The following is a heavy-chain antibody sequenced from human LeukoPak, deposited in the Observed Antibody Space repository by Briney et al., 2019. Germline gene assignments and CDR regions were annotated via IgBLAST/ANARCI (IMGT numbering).Heavy chain of an antibody. D-gene: IGHD6-19*01. V-gene: IGHV3-30*18. CDR1: GFTFSSYG. J-gene: IGHJ3*02. Sequence: GTSLRLSCAASGFTFSSYGMHWVRQAPGKGLEWVAVISYDGSNKYYADSVKGRFTISRDNSKNTLYLQMNSLRAEDTAVYHCAKDSGWRAVAATWHAFDIWGQGTMVTVSS. CDR3: AKDSGWRAVAATWHAFDI. CDR2: ISYDGSNK.